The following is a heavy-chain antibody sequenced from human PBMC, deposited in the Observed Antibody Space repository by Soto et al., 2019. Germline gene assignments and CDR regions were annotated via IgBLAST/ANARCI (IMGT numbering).Heavy chain of an antibody. CDR1: GFTFSHYA. CDR3: AKSLITFGGVVGQTPPFDL. V-gene: IGHV3-23*01. Sequence: EVQLLESGGGLVQPGGSLRLSCAASGFTFSHYAMSWVRQAPGKGLEWVSAVSGTSGDTYYAGSVRGRFTVSRDNFKKILFLQMISPRVEPTAKYYCAKSLITFGGVVGQTPPFDLWGQGTLVTVSS. CDR2: VSGTSGDT. J-gene: IGHJ4*02. D-gene: IGHD3-16*02.